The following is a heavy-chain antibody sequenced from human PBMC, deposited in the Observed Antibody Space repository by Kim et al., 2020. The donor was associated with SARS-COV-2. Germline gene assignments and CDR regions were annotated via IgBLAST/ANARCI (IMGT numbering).Heavy chain of an antibody. CDR3: ARGGIGLAARRGYFDY. CDR1: GYTFTSYY. Sequence: ASVKVSCKASGYTFTSYYMHWVREDPGQGLEWMGIINPSGGSTSYAQKFQGRVTMTRDTSTSTVYMELSSLRSEDTAVYYCARGGIGLAARRGYFDYWGQGTLVTVSS. V-gene: IGHV1-46*01. D-gene: IGHD6-13*01. CDR2: INPSGGST. J-gene: IGHJ4*02.